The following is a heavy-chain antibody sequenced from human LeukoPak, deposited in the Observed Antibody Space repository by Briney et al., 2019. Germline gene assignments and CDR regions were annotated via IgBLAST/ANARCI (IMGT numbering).Heavy chain of an antibody. Sequence: QPGRSLRLSCAASGFIFSNYAMHWVRQAPGKGLEWVAVISYDGRNKYYADSVKGRFTISRDNSKNTLYLQMNSLRAEDTAVYYCAREGDAGAYFDYWGQGTLLTASS. V-gene: IGHV3-30*04. CDR2: ISYDGRNK. J-gene: IGHJ4*02. CDR1: GFIFSNYA. CDR3: AREGDAGAYFDY. D-gene: IGHD1-14*01.